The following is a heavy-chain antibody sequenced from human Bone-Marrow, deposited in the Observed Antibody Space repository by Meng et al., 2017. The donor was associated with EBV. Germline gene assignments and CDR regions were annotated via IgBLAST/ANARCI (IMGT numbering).Heavy chain of an antibody. D-gene: IGHD3-3*02. CDR1: VGSISSGGYY. CDR3: ARALATSFDY. J-gene: IGHJ4*02. CDR2: IYYSGST. V-gene: IGHV4-30-4*01. Sequence: QVPLQESGPGLLRPSQTLSLTCAVSVGSISSGGYYWSWIRQPPGKGLEWIGYIYYSGSTYYNPSLKSRVTISVDTSKNQFSLKLSSVTAADTAVYDCARALATSFDYWGQGTLVTVSS.